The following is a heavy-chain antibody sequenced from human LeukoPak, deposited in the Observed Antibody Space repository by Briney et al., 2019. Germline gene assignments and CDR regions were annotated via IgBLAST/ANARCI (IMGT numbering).Heavy chain of an antibody. CDR1: GGTFSSYA. Sequence: PVKVSCKASGGTFSSYAISWVRQAPGQGLEWMGRIIPIFGTANYAQKFQGRVTITTDESTSTAYMELSSLRSEDTAVYYCARVASHGDYDYFDYWGQGTLVTVSS. CDR2: IIPIFGTA. J-gene: IGHJ4*02. CDR3: ARVASHGDYDYFDY. V-gene: IGHV1-69*05. D-gene: IGHD4-17*01.